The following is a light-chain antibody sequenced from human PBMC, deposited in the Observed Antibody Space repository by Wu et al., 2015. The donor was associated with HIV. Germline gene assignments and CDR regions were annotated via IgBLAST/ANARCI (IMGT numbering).Light chain of an antibody. J-gene: IGKJ1*01. CDR2: GVS. V-gene: IGKV3-20*01. Sequence: EIVLTQSPGTLPLSPGERATLSCRASQSISVNYLAWYQQKPGQAPRLLIFGVSNRATGTPARFSGSGSGTDFTLTISRLEPEDFAVYYCQHYDPSSPWTFGQGTRVEIK. CDR1: QSISVNY. CDR3: QHYDPSSPWT.